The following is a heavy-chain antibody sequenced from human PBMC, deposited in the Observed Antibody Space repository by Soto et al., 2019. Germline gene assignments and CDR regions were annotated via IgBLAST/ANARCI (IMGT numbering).Heavy chain of an antibody. CDR1: GGIFSNFA. D-gene: IGHD5-18*01. J-gene: IGHJ4*02. CDR3: ARVGSRDAYNYVLDK. Sequence: QVQLVQSGPEVKKPGSSVKVSCTASGGIFSNFAVSWVRQAPGQGLEWMGGMIPILATPKYGQMFQGRVTIAAVKNIAYMGLSSLTSEDTAVYYCARVGSRDAYNYVLDKWGQGTLVTVSS. CDR2: MIPILATP. V-gene: IGHV1-69*06.